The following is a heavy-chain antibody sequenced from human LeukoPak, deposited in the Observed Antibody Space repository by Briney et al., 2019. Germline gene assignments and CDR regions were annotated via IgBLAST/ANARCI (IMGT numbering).Heavy chain of an antibody. CDR2: ISYTGGNE. D-gene: IGHD3-10*01. V-gene: IGHV3-30*04. J-gene: IGHJ3*01. CDR1: GLYFDSHA. CDR3: AREGGDFGAFDV. Sequence: GRSLRLPCAASGLYFDSHAMHWVRQAPGKGLEWVAYISYTGGNEYYADPVKGRFTISRDNSKNTLYLQMNSLRTEDTAVYFCAREGGDFGAFDVWGQGTMVTVSS.